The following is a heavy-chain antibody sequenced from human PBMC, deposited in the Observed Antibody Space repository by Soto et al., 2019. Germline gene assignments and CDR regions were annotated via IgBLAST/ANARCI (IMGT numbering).Heavy chain of an antibody. CDR1: GFTFTSSA. Sequence: SVKVSWKAYGFTFTSSAVQWVRQARVQRLEWIGWIVVGSGNTNYAQKFQERVTITRDMSTSTAYMELSSLRSEDTAVYYCAAPRAHLLYSIAFDIWGQGTTVTVSS. CDR2: IVVGSGNT. V-gene: IGHV1-58*01. J-gene: IGHJ3*02. D-gene: IGHD2-2*02. CDR3: AAPRAHLLYSIAFDI.